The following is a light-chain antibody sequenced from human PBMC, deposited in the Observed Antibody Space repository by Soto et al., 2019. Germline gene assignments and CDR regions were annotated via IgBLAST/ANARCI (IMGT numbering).Light chain of an antibody. CDR3: QQYNNWPPIP. CDR2: GAS. V-gene: IGKV3-15*01. Sequence: TLSPGTLSLNPGERATLYCRASQSVSSNLAWYQQKPGQAPRLLIYGASTRATGIPARFSGSGSGTEFTLTISSFQSEDFAVYYCQQYNNWPPIPFAQGTRLEI. CDR1: QSVSSN. J-gene: IGKJ5*01.